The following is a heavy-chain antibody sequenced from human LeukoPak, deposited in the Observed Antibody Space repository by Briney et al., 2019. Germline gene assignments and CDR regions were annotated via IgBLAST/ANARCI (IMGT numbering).Heavy chain of an antibody. CDR1: GGSISSYY. Sequence: PSETLSLTCTGSGGSISSYYWSWIRQPPGKGMEWIGYIYYSGSTNYNPSLKSRVTISVDTSKNQFSLKLSSVTAADTAVYYCARSSSYFDYWGQGTLVTVSS. CDR2: IYYSGST. J-gene: IGHJ4*02. D-gene: IGHD6-13*01. CDR3: ARSSSYFDY. V-gene: IGHV4-59*01.